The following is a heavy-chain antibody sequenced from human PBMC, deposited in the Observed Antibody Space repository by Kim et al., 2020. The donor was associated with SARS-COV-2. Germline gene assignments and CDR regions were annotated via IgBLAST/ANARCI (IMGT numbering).Heavy chain of an antibody. CDR3: ARRGIAVAPYYYYGMDV. CDR1: GFTFSSYS. D-gene: IGHD6-19*01. CDR2: ISSSSSYI. Sequence: GGSLRLSCAASGFTFSSYSMNWVRQAPGKRLEWVSSISSSSSYIYYADSVKGRFTISRDNAKNSLYLQMNSLRAEDTAVYYCARRGIAVAPYYYYGMDVWGQGTTVTVSS. V-gene: IGHV3-21*01. J-gene: IGHJ6*02.